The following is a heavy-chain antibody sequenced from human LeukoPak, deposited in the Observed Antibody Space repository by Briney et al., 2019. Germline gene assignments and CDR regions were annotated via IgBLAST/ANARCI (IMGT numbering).Heavy chain of an antibody. CDR1: DGSISSTSNY. D-gene: IGHD3-10*01. CDR3: AREGLLWFGESTIPLNYYYYYMDV. V-gene: IGHV4-39*02. CDR2: IYYSGST. J-gene: IGHJ6*03. Sequence: TASETLSLICTVSDGSISSTSNYWGWIRQPPGKGLEWIGSIYYSGSTYYNPSLESRVTLSVDTSKNQFYLKVSSVSAADTAVYYCAREGLLWFGESTIPLNYYYYYMDVWGKGTTVTVSS.